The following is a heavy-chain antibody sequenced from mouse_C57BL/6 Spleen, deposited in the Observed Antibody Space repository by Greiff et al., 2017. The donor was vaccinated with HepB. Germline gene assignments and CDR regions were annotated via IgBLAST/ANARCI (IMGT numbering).Heavy chain of an antibody. V-gene: IGHV1-62-2*01. CDR2: FYPGSGSI. D-gene: IGHD2-1*01. Sequence: VQGVESGAELVKPGASVKLSCKASGYTFTEYTIHWVKQRSGQGLEWIGWFYPGSGSIKYNEKFKDKATLTADKSSSTVYMELSRLTSEDSAVYFCARHSFYYGNYDAMDYWGQGTSVTVSS. J-gene: IGHJ4*01. CDR3: ARHSFYYGNYDAMDY. CDR1: GYTFTEYT.